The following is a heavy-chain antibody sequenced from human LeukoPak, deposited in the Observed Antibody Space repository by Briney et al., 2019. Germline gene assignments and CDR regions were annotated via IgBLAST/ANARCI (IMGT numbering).Heavy chain of an antibody. CDR2: IYYSGCT. Sequence: LRLSCAASGFTFSSYAMSWVRQPPGKGLEWIGYIYYSGCTYYNPSLSSRLTISVDTSKNQISLKLSSVTAADTAVYYCAREKKYCSTASCLDYWGQGTLVTVSS. D-gene: IGHD2-2*01. CDR1: GFTFSSYA. J-gene: IGHJ4*02. CDR3: AREKKYCSTASCLDY. V-gene: IGHV4-30-4*08.